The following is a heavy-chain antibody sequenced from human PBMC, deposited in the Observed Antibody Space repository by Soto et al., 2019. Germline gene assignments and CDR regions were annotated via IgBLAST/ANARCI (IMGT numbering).Heavy chain of an antibody. CDR3: ARAALGGAVAASVY. CDR2: ISAYNGNT. J-gene: IGHJ4*02. D-gene: IGHD6-19*01. V-gene: IGHV1-18*01. CDR1: GYTFTSYG. Sequence: ASVKVSCKASGYTFTSYGFNWMRQAPGQGLEWMGWISAYNGNTNYAQNLQGRVTMTTDTSTSTAYMELRNLRSDDTAVYFCARAALGGAVAASVYWGEGTLVTVSS.